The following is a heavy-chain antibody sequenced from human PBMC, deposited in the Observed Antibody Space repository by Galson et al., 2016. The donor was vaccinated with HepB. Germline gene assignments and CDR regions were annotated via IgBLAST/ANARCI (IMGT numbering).Heavy chain of an antibody. V-gene: IGHV3-53*01. CDR2: IHSGGTT. J-gene: IGHJ4*02. CDR3: AKDAPSGGGNLGY. Sequence: SLRLSCAASGFTVSSNYMSWVRQAPGKGLEWVSIIHSGGTTYYADSVKGRFTISKDNSKNTLYLQMNSLRAEDTAIYYCAKDAPSGGGNLGYWGQGTLVTVST. CDR1: GFTVSSNY. D-gene: IGHD4-23*01.